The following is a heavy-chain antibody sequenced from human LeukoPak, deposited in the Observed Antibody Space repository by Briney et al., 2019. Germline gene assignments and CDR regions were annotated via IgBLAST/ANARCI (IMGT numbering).Heavy chain of an antibody. J-gene: IGHJ6*03. Sequence: GGSLRLSCAASGFTFSSYSMNWVRQAPGKGLEWVSSISSSSSYIYYADSVKGRFTISRDNAKNSLYLQMNSLRAEDTAVYYCARDLRYYDFWSGYYMDVWGKGTTVTVSS. CDR2: ISSSSSYI. V-gene: IGHV3-21*01. CDR1: GFTFSSYS. D-gene: IGHD3-3*01. CDR3: ARDLRYYDFWSGYYMDV.